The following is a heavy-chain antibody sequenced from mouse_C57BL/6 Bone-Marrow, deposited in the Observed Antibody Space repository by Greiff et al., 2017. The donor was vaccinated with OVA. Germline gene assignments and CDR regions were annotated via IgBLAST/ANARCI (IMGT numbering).Heavy chain of an antibody. CDR3: ARSPTTVVAIDY. Sequence: VQLKQSGAELVKPGASVKLSCTASGFNIKDYYMHWVKQRAEQGLEWIGRIDPEDGETKYAPKFQGEATITADTSSNTAYLQLSSLTSEDTAVYYCARSPTTVVAIDYWGQGTTLTVSS. CDR1: GFNIKDYY. V-gene: IGHV14-2*01. CDR2: IDPEDGET. D-gene: IGHD1-1*01. J-gene: IGHJ2*01.